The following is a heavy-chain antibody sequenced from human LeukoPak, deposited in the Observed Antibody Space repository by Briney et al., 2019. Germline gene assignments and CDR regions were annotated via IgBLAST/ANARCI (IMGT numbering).Heavy chain of an antibody. Sequence: SETLTLTCAVYGGSFSGYYWSWIRQPPGKGLEWIGEINHSGSTNYNPSLKSRVTISVDTSKNQFSLKLSSVTAADTAVYYCARKIWCPSCYRLDYWGQGTLVTVSS. J-gene: IGHJ4*02. CDR2: INHSGST. CDR3: ARKIWCPSCYRLDY. D-gene: IGHD2-2*01. CDR1: GGSFSGYY. V-gene: IGHV4-34*01.